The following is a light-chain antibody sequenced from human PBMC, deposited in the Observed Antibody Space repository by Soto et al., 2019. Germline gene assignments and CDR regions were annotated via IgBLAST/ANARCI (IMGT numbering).Light chain of an antibody. Sequence: QPVLTQPPSASGTPGQRVTISCSGSSSNIGSNTVSWYQQLPGTAPKLLVYSNNLRPSGVPDRFSGSKSGTSASLAISGLQSEDEADYYCAAWDDSLNGVVFGGGTKLTVL. CDR3: AAWDDSLNGVV. J-gene: IGLJ2*01. CDR1: SSNIGSNT. V-gene: IGLV1-44*01. CDR2: SNN.